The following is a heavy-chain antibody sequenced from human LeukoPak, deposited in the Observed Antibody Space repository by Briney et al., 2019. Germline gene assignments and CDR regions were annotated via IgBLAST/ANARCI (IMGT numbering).Heavy chain of an antibody. D-gene: IGHD3-22*01. Sequence: PSETLSLTCAVYGGSFSGYYWSWIRQPPGKGLVWIGEINHSGSTNYNPSLKSRVTISVDTSKNQFSLKLSSVTAADTAVYYCARETYYYDSSGYYPFDYWGQGTLVTVSS. CDR2: INHSGST. V-gene: IGHV4-34*01. J-gene: IGHJ4*02. CDR1: GGSFSGYY. CDR3: ARETYYYDSSGYYPFDY.